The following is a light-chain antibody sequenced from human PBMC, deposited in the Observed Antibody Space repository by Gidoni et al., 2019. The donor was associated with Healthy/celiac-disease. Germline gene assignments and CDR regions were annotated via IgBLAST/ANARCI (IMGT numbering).Light chain of an antibody. CDR3: QQYYSYPRA. J-gene: IGKJ1*01. Sequence: LRMTQSPSSLSASTGDRVTITCRASQGISSYLAWYQQKTGKAPKLLIYAASTLQSGGPSSFSGSGSGTDFTLTISCLQSEDFATYYCQQYYSYPRAFGQGTKVEIK. CDR1: QGISSY. CDR2: AAS. V-gene: IGKV1-8*01.